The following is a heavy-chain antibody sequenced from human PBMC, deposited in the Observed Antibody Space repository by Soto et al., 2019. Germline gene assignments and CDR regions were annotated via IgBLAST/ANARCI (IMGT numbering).Heavy chain of an antibody. CDR2: IYYSGST. V-gene: IGHV4-39*01. J-gene: IGHJ4*02. CDR3: ARLGIVGATSDY. D-gene: IGHD1-26*01. Sequence: QLQLQESGPGLVKPSETLSLTCTVSGGSISSSSYYWGWIRQPPGKGLEWIGSIYYSGSTYYKPSLKSRVTISVDTSKNQFSLKLSSVTAADTAVDYCARLGIVGATSDYWGQGTLVTVSS. CDR1: GGSISSSSYY.